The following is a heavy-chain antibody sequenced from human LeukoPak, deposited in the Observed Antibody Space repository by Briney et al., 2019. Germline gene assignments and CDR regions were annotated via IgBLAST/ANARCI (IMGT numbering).Heavy chain of an antibody. D-gene: IGHD2-15*01. V-gene: IGHV1-18*01. Sequence: ASVTVSCTASGYTFTSYGISWVRQAPGQGLEWMGWISAYNGNTNYAQKLQGRVTMTTDTSTSTAYMELRSLRSDDTAVYYCARDPPRIVVVVAATNYYGMDVWGQGTTVTVSS. CDR1: GYTFTSYG. CDR3: ARDPPRIVVVVAATNYYGMDV. CDR2: ISAYNGNT. J-gene: IGHJ6*02.